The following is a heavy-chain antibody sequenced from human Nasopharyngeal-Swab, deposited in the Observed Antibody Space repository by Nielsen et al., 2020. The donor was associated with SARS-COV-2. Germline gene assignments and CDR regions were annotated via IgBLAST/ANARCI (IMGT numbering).Heavy chain of an antibody. CDR2: INHSGST. J-gene: IGHJ4*02. CDR3: ARGFGDSSGYQKGYFDY. Sequence: SEILSLTCAVYGGSFSGYYWSWIRQPPGKGLEWIGEINHSGSTNYNPSLKSRVTISVDTSKNQFSLKLSSVTAADTAVYYCARGFGDSSGYQKGYFDYWGQGTLVTVSS. V-gene: IGHV4-34*01. D-gene: IGHD3-22*01. CDR1: GGSFSGYY.